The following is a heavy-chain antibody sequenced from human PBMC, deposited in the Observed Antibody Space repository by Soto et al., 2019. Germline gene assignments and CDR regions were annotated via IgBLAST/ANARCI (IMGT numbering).Heavy chain of an antibody. D-gene: IGHD3-3*01. V-gene: IGHV3-48*02. J-gene: IGHJ4*02. CDR1: GFTFSSYS. Sequence: GGSLRLSCAAPGFTFSSYSMNWVRQAPGKGLEWISYISTTSSSIYYADSVKGRFTISRDNAKNSLFLQMNSLRDEDTAVYYCARKGVAFDYWGQGALVTVSS. CDR2: ISTTSSSI. CDR3: ARKGVAFDY.